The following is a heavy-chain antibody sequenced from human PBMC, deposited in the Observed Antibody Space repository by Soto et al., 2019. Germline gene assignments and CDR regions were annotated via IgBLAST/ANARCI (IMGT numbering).Heavy chain of an antibody. CDR1: GASISTGGYY. V-gene: IGHV4-31*03. D-gene: IGHD1-1*01. CDR2: IYHSGTT. Sequence: QVRLQESGPGLVKPSQTLSLTCIVSGASISTGGYYWSWIRQHPGKGLELIEYIYHSGTTYYNPSLESRLSISAASSKNLLSLNLTSVTAADTAIYYCASATAPCWFDPWGQGTLVTVSS. CDR3: ASATAPCWFDP. J-gene: IGHJ5*02.